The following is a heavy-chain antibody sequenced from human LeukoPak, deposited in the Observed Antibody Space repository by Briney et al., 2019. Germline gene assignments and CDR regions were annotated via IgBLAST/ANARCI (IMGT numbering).Heavy chain of an antibody. CDR2: ISAYNGNT. D-gene: IGHD3-22*01. V-gene: IGHV1-18*01. CDR1: GYTFTRYG. Sequence: ASVKVSCKASGYTFTRYGISWVRQAPGQGLAWMGWISAYNGNTNYAQKLQGRVTMTTDTSTSTAYMELRSLRSDDTAVYYCARRYYDSSGYYLGAFDYWGQGTLVTVSS. CDR3: ARRYYDSSGYYLGAFDY. J-gene: IGHJ4*02.